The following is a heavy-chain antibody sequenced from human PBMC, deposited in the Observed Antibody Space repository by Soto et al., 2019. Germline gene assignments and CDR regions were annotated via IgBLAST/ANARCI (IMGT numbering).Heavy chain of an antibody. V-gene: IGHV1-69*04. CDR1: GATFSRYS. Sequence: SVKVSCKASGATFSRYSFTWVRQAPGQGLEWMGRIIPILDIANYAQNFQGRVTFTADESTSTAYMELASLISEDTAVYYCAREAPPEQGYSNYYFGNWAKGTLVTVSS. J-gene: IGHJ4*02. CDR3: AREAPPEQGYSNYYFGN. CDR2: IIPILDIA. D-gene: IGHD4-4*01.